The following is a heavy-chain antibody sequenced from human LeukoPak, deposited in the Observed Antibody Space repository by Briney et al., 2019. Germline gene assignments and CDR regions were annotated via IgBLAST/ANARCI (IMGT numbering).Heavy chain of an antibody. V-gene: IGHV4-34*01. CDR1: GGSFSGYY. D-gene: IGHD1-26*01. J-gene: IGHJ4*02. CDR2: INHSGST. CDR3: ARGPGGATWGFDY. Sequence: PSETLSLTCAVYGGSFSGYYWSWIRQPPGKGLEWIGEINHSGSTNYNPSLKSRVTISVDTSKNQFSLKLSSVTAADTAVYYCARGPGGATWGFDYWGQGTLVTVSS.